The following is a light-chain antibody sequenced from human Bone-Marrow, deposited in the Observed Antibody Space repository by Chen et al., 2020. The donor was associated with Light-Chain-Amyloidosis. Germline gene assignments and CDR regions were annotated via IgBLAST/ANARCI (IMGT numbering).Light chain of an antibody. Sequence: SYVLTQPSSVSVAPGQTATPACGGNNIGSTSGHWYQQTPGQAPLLVVYDDSDRPSGIPGRLFGSNSGNTATLTISRVEGGDEADYYCQVWDRSSDRPVFGGGTKLTVL. V-gene: IGLV3-21*02. CDR2: DDS. CDR1: NIGSTS. CDR3: QVWDRSSDRPV. J-gene: IGLJ3*02.